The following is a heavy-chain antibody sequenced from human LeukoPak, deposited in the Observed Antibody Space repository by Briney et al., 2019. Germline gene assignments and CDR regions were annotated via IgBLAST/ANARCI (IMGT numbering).Heavy chain of an antibody. CDR3: ARERTGRLD. CDR2: IYYSGST. V-gene: IGHV4-39*07. J-gene: IGHJ4*02. CDR1: GGSISSSSYC. Sequence: PSETLSLTCTVSGGSISSSSYCWGWIRQPPGKGLEWIGSIYYSGSTYYNPSLKSRVTISVDTSKNQFSLKLSSVTAADTAVYYYARERTGRLDWGQGTLVTVSS. D-gene: IGHD7-27*01.